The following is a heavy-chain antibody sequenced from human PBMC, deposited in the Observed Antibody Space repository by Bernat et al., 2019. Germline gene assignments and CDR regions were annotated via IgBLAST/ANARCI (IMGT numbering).Heavy chain of an antibody. CDR2: ISYDGSNK. CDR1: GFTFSSYA. CDR3: AKDHDYGDYPPPRYGMDV. J-gene: IGHJ6*02. V-gene: IGHV3-30*04. D-gene: IGHD4-17*01. Sequence: QVKLVESGGGVVQPGRSLRLSCAASGFTFSSYAMHWVRQAPGKGLEWVAVISYDGSNKYYADSVKGRFTNSRDNSKNTLYLQMNSLRAEDTAVYYCAKDHDYGDYPPPRYGMDVWGQGTTVTVSS.